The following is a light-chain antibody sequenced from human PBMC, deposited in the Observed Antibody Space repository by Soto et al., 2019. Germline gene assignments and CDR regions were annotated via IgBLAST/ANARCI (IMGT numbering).Light chain of an antibody. Sequence: QSVLTQPASVSGSPGQSITIYCAAASSDDGGYNRVSWYQQHPGQAPKLMIYDVTNRPSGVSHRFSGSKSGNTASLTISGLQAEDEADYYCSSYSSARTLYVFGTGTKVTVL. J-gene: IGLJ1*01. CDR2: DVT. CDR1: SSDDGGYNR. CDR3: SSYSSARTLYV. V-gene: IGLV2-14*01.